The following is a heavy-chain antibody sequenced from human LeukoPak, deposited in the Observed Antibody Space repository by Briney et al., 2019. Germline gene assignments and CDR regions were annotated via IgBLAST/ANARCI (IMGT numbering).Heavy chain of an antibody. CDR3: ARDRANYCSGGSCPQRGYGMDV. D-gene: IGHD2-15*01. CDR1: GFTFSDYY. CDR2: ISSSGSTI. Sequence: GGTLRLSCAASGFTFSDYYLSWIRRAPGKGLEGVSYISSSGSTIYYADSVKGRFTISRDNAKNSLYLQMNSLRAEDTAVYYCARDRANYCSGGSCPQRGYGMDVWGQGTTVTVSS. V-gene: IGHV3-11*01. J-gene: IGHJ6*02.